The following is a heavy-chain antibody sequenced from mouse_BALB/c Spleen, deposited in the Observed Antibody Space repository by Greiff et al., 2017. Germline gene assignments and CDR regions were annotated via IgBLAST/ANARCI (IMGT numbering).Heavy chain of an antibody. V-gene: IGHV5-12-1*01. CDR1: GFAFSSYD. D-gene: IGHD2-1*01. CDR3: ARQNYGNGYAMDY. J-gene: IGHJ4*01. Sequence: DVMLVESGGGLVKPGGSLKLSCAASGFAFSSYDMSWVRQTPEKRLEWVAYISSGGGSTYYPDTVKGRFTISRDNAKNTLYLQMSSLKSEDTAMYYCARQNYGNGYAMDYWGQGTSVTVSS. CDR2: ISSGGGST.